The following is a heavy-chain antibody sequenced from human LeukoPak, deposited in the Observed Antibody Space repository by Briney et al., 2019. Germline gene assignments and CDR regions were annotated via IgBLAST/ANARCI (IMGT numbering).Heavy chain of an antibody. D-gene: IGHD5-12*01. V-gene: IGHV1-18*01. J-gene: IGHJ4*02. CDR1: GYTFTSYG. CDR2: ISAYNGNT. CDR3: ARDSSAHIVATTVFDY. Sequence: GASVKVSCKASGYTFTSYGISWVRQAPGQGLEWMGWISAYNGNTNYAQKLQGRVTMTTDTSTSTDYMELRSVRSDDTAVYYCARDSSAHIVATTVFDYWGQGTLVTVSS.